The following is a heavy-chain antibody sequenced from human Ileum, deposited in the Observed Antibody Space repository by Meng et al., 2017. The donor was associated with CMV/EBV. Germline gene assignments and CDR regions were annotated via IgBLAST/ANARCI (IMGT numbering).Heavy chain of an antibody. D-gene: IGHD6-19*01. CDR2: IHPSGST. CDR3: AKEQSIGIAVTGIFDF. Sequence: VDAEGPGHGLGRPSGPLSIPCTFSGDTTSGFFWSWIRQPAGKGLEWIGRIHPSGSTFYNPSLESRVTMSIDTSKNQFSLRLASVTAADTAVYFCAKEQSIGIAVTGIFDFWGQGALVTVSS. V-gene: IGHV4-4*07. CDR1: GDTTSGFF. J-gene: IGHJ4*02.